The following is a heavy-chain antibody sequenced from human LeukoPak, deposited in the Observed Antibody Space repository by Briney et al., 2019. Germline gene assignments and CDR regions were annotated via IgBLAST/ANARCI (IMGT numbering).Heavy chain of an antibody. J-gene: IGHJ6*02. V-gene: IGHV3-9*01. CDR1: GFTFDDYA. Sequence: GRSLRLSCAASGFTFDDYAMHWVRQAPGKGLEWDSGISWNSGSIGYADSVKGRFTISRDNAKNSLYLQMNSLRAEDTALYYCAKDMGSDFWSGYYTPKAYYYYYGMDVWGQGTTVTVSS. D-gene: IGHD3-3*01. CDR3: AKDMGSDFWSGYYTPKAYYYYYGMDV. CDR2: ISWNSGSI.